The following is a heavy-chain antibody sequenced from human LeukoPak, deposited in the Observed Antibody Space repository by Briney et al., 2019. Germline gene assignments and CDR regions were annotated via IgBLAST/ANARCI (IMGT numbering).Heavy chain of an antibody. CDR2: IYSGGSI. Sequence: GGSLRLSCAASGFTVSSNYMSWVRQAPGKGLEWVSVIYSGGSIYYADSVKGRFTISRDNSKNTLYLQMNSLRAEDTAVYYCARVVAARLYYYYYMDVWGKGTTVTVSS. CDR3: ARVVAARLYYYYYMDV. J-gene: IGHJ6*03. CDR1: GFTVSSNY. V-gene: IGHV3-66*02. D-gene: IGHD6-6*01.